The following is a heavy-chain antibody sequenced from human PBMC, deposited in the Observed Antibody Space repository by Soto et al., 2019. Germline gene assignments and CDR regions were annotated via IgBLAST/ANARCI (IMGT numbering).Heavy chain of an antibody. Sequence: GGSLRLSCAASGFPFSTYAMTWVRQAPGKGLEWVSAISGSGGSTSYAASVKGRFTISRDKSKNTLFLQMNSLRAEDTAVYYCAKNWDTTFSSSSHWGQGTLVTVSS. CDR1: GFPFSTYA. D-gene: IGHD6-6*01. J-gene: IGHJ4*02. CDR2: ISGSGGST. CDR3: AKNWDTTFSSSSH. V-gene: IGHV3-23*01.